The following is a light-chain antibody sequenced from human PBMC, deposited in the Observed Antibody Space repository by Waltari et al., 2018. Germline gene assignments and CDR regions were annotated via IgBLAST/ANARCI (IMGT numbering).Light chain of an antibody. V-gene: IGLV3-10*01. J-gene: IGLJ2*01. CDR1: ELPKKY. CDR2: DDD. CDR3: YSTDTSGGA. Sequence: SSELTQPPSVSVSPGQTARNTCSGDELPKKYAYWFQQRSGQAPMLVIYDDDKRPSGIPERFSGSSSGTMATLSISGAQEEDEADYYCYSTDTSGGAFGGGTKLTVL.